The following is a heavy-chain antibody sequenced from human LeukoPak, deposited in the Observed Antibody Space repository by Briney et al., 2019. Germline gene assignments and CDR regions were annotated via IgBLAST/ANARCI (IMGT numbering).Heavy chain of an antibody. J-gene: IGHJ4*02. CDR2: IYTSGST. CDR1: GGSINSYY. Sequence: SETLSLTCTVSGGSINSYYWSWIRQPAGKGLEWIGRIYTSGSTNYNPSLKSRVTMSVDTSKNQCSLKLSSVTAADTAVYYCARDQTYYDSSGYYYAYFDYWGQGTLVTVSS. V-gene: IGHV4-4*07. CDR3: ARDQTYYDSSGYYYAYFDY. D-gene: IGHD3-22*01.